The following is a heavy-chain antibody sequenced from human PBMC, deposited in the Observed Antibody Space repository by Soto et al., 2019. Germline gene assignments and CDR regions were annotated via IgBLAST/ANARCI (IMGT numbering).Heavy chain of an antibody. CDR2: IGGDGYNT. D-gene: IGHD6-19*01. CDR3: AKDRSIGVAGSYAMDV. Sequence: GGSLRLSCVASEFIFSDYAMSWVRQAPGKGPEWVAVIGGDGYNTEYADPVKGRFTVSRGNSKNTLYLQMNRLRGEDTAVYYCAKDRSIGVAGSYAMDVWGRGTTVTVSS. CDR1: EFIFSDYA. J-gene: IGHJ6*02. V-gene: IGHV3-23*01.